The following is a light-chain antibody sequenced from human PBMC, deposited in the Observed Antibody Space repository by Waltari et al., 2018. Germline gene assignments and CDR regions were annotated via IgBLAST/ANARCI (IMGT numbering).Light chain of an antibody. V-gene: IGKV3-20*01. CDR1: QSISSSS. CDR2: GAS. J-gene: IGKJ2*01. Sequence: EIVLTQSPGTLSLSPGERATLSCRGSQSISSSSLAWYQQKPGQAPRLLIYGASSRATGIPDRFSGSGSGADFSLTISRLEPEDFAVYYCQQYGSSPLYTFGQGTKREIK. CDR3: QQYGSSPLYT.